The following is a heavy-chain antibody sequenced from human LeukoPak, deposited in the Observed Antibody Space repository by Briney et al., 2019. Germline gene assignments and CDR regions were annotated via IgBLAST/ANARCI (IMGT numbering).Heavy chain of an antibody. CDR2: IYPGDSDA. J-gene: IGHJ4*02. D-gene: IGHD1-26*01. CDR3: ARRRDLYSGSYYPFDY. V-gene: IGHV5-51*01. Sequence: ASVKISCKGSGYSFTSYWIGWVRQMPGKGLKWMGIIYPGDSDARYSPPFQGQVTISADKSISTAYLQWSSLKASDTAMYYCARRRDLYSGSYYPFDYWGQGTLVTVSS. CDR1: GYSFTSYW.